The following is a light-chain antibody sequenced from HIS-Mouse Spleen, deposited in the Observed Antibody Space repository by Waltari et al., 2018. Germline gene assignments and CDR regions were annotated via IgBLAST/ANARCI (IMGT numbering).Light chain of an antibody. J-gene: IGLJ3*02. V-gene: IGLV3-21*02. CDR2: DDS. Sequence: SYVLTQPPSVSVAPGQTARITCGGNKIGSKSVHWYQQKPGTAPVLVVYDDSDRPSGIPERFSGSNSGNTATLTISRVEAGDEADYYCQVWDSSSDHRVFGGGTKLTVL. CDR1: KIGSKS. CDR3: QVWDSSSDHRV.